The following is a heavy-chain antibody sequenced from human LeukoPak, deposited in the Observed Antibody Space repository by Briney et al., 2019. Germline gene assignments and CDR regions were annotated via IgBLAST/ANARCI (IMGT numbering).Heavy chain of an antibody. CDR2: IYYSGST. D-gene: IGHD6-19*01. CDR1: GGTISSYY. J-gene: IGHJ4*02. CDR3: ARGRAVAGTRGSVGSDY. V-gene: IGHV4-59*01. Sequence: SETLSLTCTVSGGTISSYYWSWIRQPPGKGLEWIGYIYYSGSTYYNPSLKSRVRISVDTYKNQFSLKLSSVTAADTAVYYCARGRAVAGTRGSVGSDYWGQGTLVTVSS.